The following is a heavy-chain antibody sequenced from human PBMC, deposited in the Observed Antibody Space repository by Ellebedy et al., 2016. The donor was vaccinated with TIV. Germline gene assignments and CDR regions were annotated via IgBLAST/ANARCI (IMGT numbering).Heavy chain of an antibody. CDR2: IYPGDSDT. V-gene: IGHV5-51*01. J-gene: IGHJ4*02. CDR1: GYSFTSYW. CDR3: ARHSGGGTSIAAIDY. Sequence: PGGSLRLSCKGSGYSFTSYWIGWVRQMPGKGLEWMGIIYPGDSDTRYSPSFQGQVTISADKSISTAYLQWSSLKASDTAMYYCARHSGGGTSIAAIDYWGQGTLVTVSS. D-gene: IGHD6-6*01.